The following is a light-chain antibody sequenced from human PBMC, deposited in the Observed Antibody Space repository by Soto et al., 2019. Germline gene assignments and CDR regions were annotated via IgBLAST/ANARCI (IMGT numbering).Light chain of an antibody. CDR2: DVS. CDR3: SSYTSSTIYYV. CDR1: SSDVGGYNY. Sequence: QSALTQPASVSGSPGQSVTISCTGTSSDVGGYNYVSWYQQHPGKAPKLMIYDVSNRPSGVSNRFSGSKSGNTASLTISGLQAEDEAFYYCSSYTSSTIYYVFGT. J-gene: IGLJ1*01. V-gene: IGLV2-14*01.